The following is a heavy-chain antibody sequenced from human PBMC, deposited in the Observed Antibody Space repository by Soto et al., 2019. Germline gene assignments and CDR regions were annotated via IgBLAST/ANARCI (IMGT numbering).Heavy chain of an antibody. CDR3: ARDRLIVVVPADARHGMDV. J-gene: IGHJ6*02. CDR1: GYTFTSYA. D-gene: IGHD2-2*01. V-gene: IGHV1-3*01. CDR2: INAGNGNT. Sequence: QVQLVQSGAEVKKPGASVKVSCKASGYTFTSYAMHWVRQAPGQSLEWMGWINAGNGNTKYSQKFQGRVTITRDTSASTAYMELSSLRSEDTAVYYCARDRLIVVVPADARHGMDVWGQGTTVTVSS.